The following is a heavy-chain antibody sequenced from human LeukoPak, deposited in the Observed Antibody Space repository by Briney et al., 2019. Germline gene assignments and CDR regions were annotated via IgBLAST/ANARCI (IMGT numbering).Heavy chain of an antibody. CDR2: ISGSGGST. J-gene: IGHJ4*02. V-gene: IGHV3-23*01. D-gene: IGHD3-3*01. CDR1: GFAFSSYA. Sequence: GGSLRLSCAASGFAFSSYAMSWVRQAPGKGLEWVSAISGSGGSTYYADSVKGRFTISRDNSKNTLYLQMNSLRAEDTAVYYCAKPRLITIFRVVIPDYFDYWGQGTLVTVSS. CDR3: AKPRLITIFRVVIPDYFDY.